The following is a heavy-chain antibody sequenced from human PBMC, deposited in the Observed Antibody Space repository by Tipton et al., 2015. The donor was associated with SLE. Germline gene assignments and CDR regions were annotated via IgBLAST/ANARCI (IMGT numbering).Heavy chain of an antibody. J-gene: IGHJ2*01. Sequence: LRLSCTVSGDSISRHYWRWLRQPPGKGLEWIGNIFDGWNTNYSPSPKSRVTISIDTSKNQFSLNLTSVTGADTAVYYCARGAFNGDFSRRYFDLWGRGTLVTVSS. D-gene: IGHD4-17*01. CDR2: IFDGWNT. CDR1: GDSISRHY. V-gene: IGHV4-59*08. CDR3: ARGAFNGDFSRRYFDL.